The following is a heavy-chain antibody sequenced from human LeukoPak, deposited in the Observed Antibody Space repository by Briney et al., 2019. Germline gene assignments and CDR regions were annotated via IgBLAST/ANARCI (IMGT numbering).Heavy chain of an antibody. J-gene: IGHJ6*02. CDR2: IYYSGST. CDR3: ARDGSPSGMDV. V-gene: IGHV4-31*03. Sequence: SETLSLTCTVSGGSISSGGYYWSWIRQHPGKGLEWIGYIYYSGSTYYNPSLKSRVTISVDTSKNQFSLKLSSVTAADTAVYYCARDGSPSGMDVWGQGTTVTVSS. CDR1: GGSISSGGYY.